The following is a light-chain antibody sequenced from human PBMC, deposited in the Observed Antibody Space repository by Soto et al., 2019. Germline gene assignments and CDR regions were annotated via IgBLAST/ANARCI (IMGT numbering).Light chain of an antibody. J-gene: IGKJ4*01. V-gene: IGKV3-11*01. CDR2: EVS. Sequence: EIVLTQSPGTLSLSPVERATLSCMASQTVSSSLAWYQQKPGQAPRLLIYEVSNRATGIPARFSGSGSGADFTLTISSLEPGDFALYYCQQHINWPLTFGGGTKVDIK. CDR3: QQHINWPLT. CDR1: QTVSSS.